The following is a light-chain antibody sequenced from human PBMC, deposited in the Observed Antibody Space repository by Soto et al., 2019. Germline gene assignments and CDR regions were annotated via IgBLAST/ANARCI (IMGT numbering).Light chain of an antibody. J-gene: IGLJ1*01. CDR3: LSFTPNSTHV. V-gene: IGLV2-14*01. CDR1: SSDIGAYDY. Sequence: QSALTQPASLSGSPGQSITISCTGTSSDIGAYDYVSWFQQHPGKAPKLMISEVNNRPSGVSNRFSGSKSGNTAYLTISGLQVEDEAEYFCLSFTPNSTHVFGTGTKV. CDR2: EVN.